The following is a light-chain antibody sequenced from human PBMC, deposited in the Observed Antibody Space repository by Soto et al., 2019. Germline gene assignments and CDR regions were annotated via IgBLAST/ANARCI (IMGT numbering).Light chain of an antibody. V-gene: IGKV3-11*01. CDR1: QSVSSF. CDR2: DAS. CDR3: HQRNNWPIT. Sequence: EIVLTQSPATLSLSPGERATLSCRASQSVSSFLAWYQQKPGQAPRLLIYDASNRATGIPARFSGSGSGTDFTHTISSLEPEDFAVYYCHQRNNWPITFGQGTRLEIK. J-gene: IGKJ5*01.